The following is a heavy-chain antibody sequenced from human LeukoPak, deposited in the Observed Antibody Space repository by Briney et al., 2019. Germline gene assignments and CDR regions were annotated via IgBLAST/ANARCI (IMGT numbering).Heavy chain of an antibody. CDR3: ARRGYCSSTSCYNEDNFDY. D-gene: IGHD2-2*01. CDR2: INPNSGGT. V-gene: IGHV1-2*02. Sequence: GASVKVSCKASGYTFTSYGISWVRQAPGQGLEWMGWINPNSGGTNYAQMFQGRVTMTRDTSISTAYMELSRLRSDDTAVYYCARRGYCSSTSCYNEDNFDYWGQGTLVTVSS. CDR1: GYTFTSYG. J-gene: IGHJ4*02.